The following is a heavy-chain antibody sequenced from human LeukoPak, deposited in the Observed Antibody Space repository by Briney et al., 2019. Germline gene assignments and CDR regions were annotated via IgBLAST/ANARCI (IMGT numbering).Heavy chain of an antibody. Sequence: ASVKVSCKASGYTFSTYGISWVRQAPGQGLEWVGWISPKNGKMKYTERLQGRVTLSTDTSTSTAYMELRSLRSDDTAVYYCVRDGDYDSSGPWVSDEAFDFWGQGTMVSVSS. D-gene: IGHD3-22*01. CDR1: GYTFSTYG. CDR2: ISPKNGKM. V-gene: IGHV1-18*01. CDR3: VRDGDYDSSGPWVSDEAFDF. J-gene: IGHJ3*01.